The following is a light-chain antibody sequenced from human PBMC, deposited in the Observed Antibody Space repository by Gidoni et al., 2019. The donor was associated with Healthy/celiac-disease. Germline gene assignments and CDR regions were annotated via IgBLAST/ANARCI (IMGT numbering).Light chain of an antibody. Sequence: DIQMTQSPSSLSASVGDRVTITCQASQDISNDLNWYQQKPGKAPKLLIYDASNLETGVPSRFSGSGSGTDFTFTISSLQPEDIATYYCQQNDNLLLTFXGXTKVEIK. J-gene: IGKJ4*01. CDR3: QQNDNLLLT. V-gene: IGKV1-33*01. CDR1: QDISND. CDR2: DAS.